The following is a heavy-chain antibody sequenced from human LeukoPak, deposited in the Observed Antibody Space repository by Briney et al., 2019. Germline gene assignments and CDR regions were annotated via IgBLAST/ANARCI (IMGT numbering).Heavy chain of an antibody. CDR1: GYSFTSYW. D-gene: IGHD3-16*01. CDR2: IYPGDSDT. Sequence: GESLKISCKGSGYSFTSYWIGWVRQMPGKGLEWTGIIYPGDSDTRYSPSFQGQVTISADKSISTACLQWSSLKASDTAMYYCARQGETYYDYVDYWGQGTLVTVSS. CDR3: ARQGETYYDYVDY. J-gene: IGHJ4*02. V-gene: IGHV5-51*01.